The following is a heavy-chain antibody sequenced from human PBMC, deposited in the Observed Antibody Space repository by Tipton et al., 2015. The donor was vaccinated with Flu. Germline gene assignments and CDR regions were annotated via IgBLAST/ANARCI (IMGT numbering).Heavy chain of an antibody. D-gene: IGHD2-15*01. CDR3: AKAVHVAPAYFFDY. CDR2: ISWNSGSI. J-gene: IGHJ4*02. Sequence: SLRLSCAASGFAFDDYAMHWVRQAPGKGLEWVSGISWNSGSIGYADSVKGRFTISRDNAKNSLYLQMNSLRAEDTALYYCAKAVHVAPAYFFDYWGQGTLVTVSS. CDR1: GFAFDDYA. V-gene: IGHV3-9*01.